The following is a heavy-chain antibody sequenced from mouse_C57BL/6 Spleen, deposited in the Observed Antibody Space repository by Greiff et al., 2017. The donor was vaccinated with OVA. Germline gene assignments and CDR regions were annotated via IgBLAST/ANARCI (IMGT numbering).Heavy chain of an antibody. CDR3: ARMITTVVATGYFDV. CDR1: GYTFTSYW. V-gene: IGHV1-53*01. D-gene: IGHD1-1*01. Sequence: VQLQQPGTELVKPGASVKLSCKASGYTFTSYWMHWVKQRPGQGLEWIGNINPSNGGTNYNEKFKSKATLTVDKSSSTAYLQLSSLTSEDSSVYFCARMITTVVATGYFDVWGTGTTVTVSS. CDR2: INPSNGGT. J-gene: IGHJ1*03.